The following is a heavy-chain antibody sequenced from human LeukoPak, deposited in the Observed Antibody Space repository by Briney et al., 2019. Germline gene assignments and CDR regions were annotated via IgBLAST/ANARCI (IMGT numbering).Heavy chain of an antibody. CDR3: ARDDYGATFDAFDI. CDR2: IPSSGGTI. J-gene: IGHJ3*02. CDR1: GFTFNNYE. Sequence: GSLRLSCAASGFTFNNYEMNWLRQAPGKGLEWVSYIPSSGGTIYYADSVKGRFTMSRDNAKNSVYLQMNSLRAEDTAVYYCARDDYGATFDAFDIWGQGTMVTVSS. D-gene: IGHD4-17*01. V-gene: IGHV3-48*03.